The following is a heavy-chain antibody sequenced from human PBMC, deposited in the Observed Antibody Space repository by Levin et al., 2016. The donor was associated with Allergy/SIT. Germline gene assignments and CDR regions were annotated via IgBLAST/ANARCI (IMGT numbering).Heavy chain of an antibody. J-gene: IGHJ6*02. CDR3: ARDRGYYGSGSYSHYYYYGMDV. Sequence: ASVKVSCKASGYTFTGYYMHWVRQAPGQGLEWMGWINPNSGGTNYAQKFQGWVTMTRDTSISTAHMELSRLRSDDTAVYYCARDRGYYGSGSYSHYYYYGMDVWGQGTTVTVSS. V-gene: IGHV1-2*04. D-gene: IGHD3-10*01. CDR2: INPNSGGT. CDR1: GYTFTGYY.